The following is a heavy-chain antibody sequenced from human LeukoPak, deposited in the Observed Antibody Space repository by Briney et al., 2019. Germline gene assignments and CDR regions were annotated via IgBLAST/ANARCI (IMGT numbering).Heavy chain of an antibody. D-gene: IGHD4-17*01. CDR2: IYSGGSA. CDR1: GFTVSSNY. CDR3: ARLWLDYGDYARFDP. V-gene: IGHV3-66*04. J-gene: IGHJ5*02. Sequence: GGSLRLSCAASGFTVSSNYMSWVRQAPGKGLEWVSVIYSGGSAYYADSVKGRFTISRDNSKNTLYLQMNSLRAEDTAVYYCARLWLDYGDYARFDPWGQGTLVTVSS.